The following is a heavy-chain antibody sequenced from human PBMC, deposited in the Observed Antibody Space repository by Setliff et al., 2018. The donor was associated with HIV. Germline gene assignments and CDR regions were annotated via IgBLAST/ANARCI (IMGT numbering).Heavy chain of an antibody. V-gene: IGHV1-69*05. D-gene: IGHD3-10*01. J-gene: IGHJ4*02. CDR1: GGTLNDYA. CDR3: AFSIYRSGSYSFIFDY. Sequence: SVKVSCKASGGTLNDYAVTWVRQAPGQGIDVVGEIIPLFGTRNYVQRVQGRIAITTDESTATACMDLSGLTSEDTAMYYCAFSIYRSGSYSFIFDYWGQGTLVTVSS. CDR2: IIPLFGTR.